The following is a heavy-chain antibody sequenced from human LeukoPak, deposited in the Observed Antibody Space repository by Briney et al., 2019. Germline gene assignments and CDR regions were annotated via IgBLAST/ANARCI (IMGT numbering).Heavy chain of an antibody. CDR1: GGTFSSYA. Sequence: SVKVSCKASGGTFSSYAISWVRQAPGQGLEWMGRIIPIFGIVNYAQKFQGRVTITADKSTSTAYMELSSLRSEDTAVYYCARDPEYGSGSFEVDYWGQGTLVTVSS. CDR3: ARDPEYGSGSFEVDY. V-gene: IGHV1-69*04. CDR2: IIPIFGIV. D-gene: IGHD3-10*01. J-gene: IGHJ4*02.